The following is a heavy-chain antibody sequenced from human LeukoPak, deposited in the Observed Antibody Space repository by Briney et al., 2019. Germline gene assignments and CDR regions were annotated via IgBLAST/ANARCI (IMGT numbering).Heavy chain of an antibody. CDR2: IIPIFGTA. CDR3: ARLSSDGYNSLTY. J-gene: IGHJ4*02. CDR1: GGTFSSYA. Sequence: SVKVSCKASGGTFSSYAISWVRQAPGQGLEWMGRIIPIFGTANYAQKFQGRVTITTDESTSTAYMELSSLRSEDTAVHYCARLSSDGYNSLTYWGQGTLVTVSS. D-gene: IGHD5-24*01. V-gene: IGHV1-69*05.